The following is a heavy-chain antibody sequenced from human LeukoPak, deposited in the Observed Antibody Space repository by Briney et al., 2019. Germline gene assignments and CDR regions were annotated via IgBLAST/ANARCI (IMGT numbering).Heavy chain of an antibody. Sequence: PSETLSLTCAVYGGSFSGYYWSWIRQPPGKGLEWIGEINHSGSTNYNPSLKSRVTISVDTSKNQFSLKLSSVTAADTAVYYCAANSGWYGYWGQGTLVTVSS. J-gene: IGHJ4*02. D-gene: IGHD6-19*01. CDR3: AANSGWYGY. CDR2: INHSGST. CDR1: GGSFSGYY. V-gene: IGHV4-34*01.